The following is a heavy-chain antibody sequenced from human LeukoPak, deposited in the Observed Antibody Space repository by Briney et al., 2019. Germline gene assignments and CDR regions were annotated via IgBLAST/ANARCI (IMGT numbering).Heavy chain of an antibody. J-gene: IGHJ3*02. CDR3: ARDFVSPI. CDR1: GCTFSGYS. Sequence: GGSLRLSCAASGCTFSGYSMNWVRQPPGKGLVWVSYISSGRTTIYYSDSVKGRFTISRDNAKNSLYLQMNSLRDEDTAVYYCARDFVSPIWGQGTMVIVS. V-gene: IGHV3-48*02. CDR2: ISSGRTTI. D-gene: IGHD6-6*01.